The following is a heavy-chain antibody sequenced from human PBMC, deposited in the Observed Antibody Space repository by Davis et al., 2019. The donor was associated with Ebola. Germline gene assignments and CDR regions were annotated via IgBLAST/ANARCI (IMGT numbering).Heavy chain of an antibody. Sequence: GSLRLSCAVYGGSFSGYYWSWIRQPPGKGLEWIGEINHSGSTNYNPSLKSRVTISVDTSKNQFSLKLSSVTAADTAVYYCARRVMYYYDSSGYNTLYYFDYWGQGTLVTVSS. CDR1: GGSFSGYY. J-gene: IGHJ4*02. V-gene: IGHV4-34*01. CDR3: ARRVMYYYDSSGYNTLYYFDY. CDR2: INHSGST. D-gene: IGHD3-22*01.